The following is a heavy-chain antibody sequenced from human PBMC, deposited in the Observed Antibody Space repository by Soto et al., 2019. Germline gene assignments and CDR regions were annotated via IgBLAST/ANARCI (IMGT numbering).Heavy chain of an antibody. Sequence: QVQLVESGGGVVQPGRSLRLSCAASGFTFSSYGMHWVRQAPGKGLEWVAVIRYDGSNKYYADSVKGRFTISRDNSKNTLYLQMNSLRAEDTAVYYCASGGTIVVVPAAISVDYWGQGTLVTVSS. J-gene: IGHJ4*02. V-gene: IGHV3-33*01. CDR2: IRYDGSNK. CDR3: ASGGTIVVVPAAISVDY. CDR1: GFTFSSYG. D-gene: IGHD2-2*01.